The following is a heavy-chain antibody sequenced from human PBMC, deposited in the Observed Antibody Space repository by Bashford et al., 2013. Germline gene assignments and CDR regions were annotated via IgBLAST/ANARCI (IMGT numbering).Heavy chain of an antibody. CDR1: GGSIRNSNYRTTNYY. CDR2: IFYSGST. D-gene: IGHD2-2*01. CDR3: ARSCSSTSCYWRDSSV. V-gene: IGHV4-39*01. J-gene: IGHJ4*02. Sequence: SETLSLTCTVAGGSIRNSNYRTTNYYWGWIRQPPGKGLEWIGSIFYSGSTYHRTSLKSRITISVDTSKNQFFLNLNSVTAADTAVYYCARSCSSTSCYWRDSSVWGQGTLVTVSS.